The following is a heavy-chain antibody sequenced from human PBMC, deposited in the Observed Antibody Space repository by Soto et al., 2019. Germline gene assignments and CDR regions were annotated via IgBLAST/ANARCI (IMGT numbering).Heavy chain of an antibody. D-gene: IGHD6-6*01. CDR2: ISYDGSNK. CDR1: GFTFSSYA. J-gene: IGHJ6*02. V-gene: IGHV3-30-3*01. CDR3: ARDRRRIAARPSSYYYYGMDV. Sequence: PGGSLRLSCAASGFTFSSYAMHWVRQAPGKGLEWVAVISYDGSNKYYADSVKGRFTISRDNSKNTLYLQMNSLRAEDTAVYYCARDRRRIAARPSSYYYYGMDVWGQGTTVTAP.